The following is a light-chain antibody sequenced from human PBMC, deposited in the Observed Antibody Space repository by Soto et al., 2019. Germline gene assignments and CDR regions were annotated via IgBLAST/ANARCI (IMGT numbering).Light chain of an antibody. CDR3: QTWGTGFWV. J-gene: IGLJ3*02. V-gene: IGLV4-69*01. CDR2: LKSDGSH. CDR1: SGHSSYT. Sequence: QLVLTQSPSASASLGASVKLTCTLSSGHSSYTIAWHQQQPEKGPRYLMKLKSDGSHNKGDGIPDRFSGSSSGAERYLTISSLQSEDEADYYCQTWGTGFWVFGGGTKLTVL.